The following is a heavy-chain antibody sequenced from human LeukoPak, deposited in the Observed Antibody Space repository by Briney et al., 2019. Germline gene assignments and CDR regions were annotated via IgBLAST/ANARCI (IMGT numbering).Heavy chain of an antibody. V-gene: IGHV4-61*05. Sequence: SETLSLTCTVSGGSISSSSYYWSWIRQPPGKGLEWIGYIYYSGSTNYNPSLKSRVTISVDTSKNQFSLKLSSVTAADTAVYYCARLSLDYYGSGSYSFDYWGQGTLVTVSS. D-gene: IGHD3-10*01. CDR3: ARLSLDYYGSGSYSFDY. CDR1: GGSISSSSYY. CDR2: IYYSGST. J-gene: IGHJ4*02.